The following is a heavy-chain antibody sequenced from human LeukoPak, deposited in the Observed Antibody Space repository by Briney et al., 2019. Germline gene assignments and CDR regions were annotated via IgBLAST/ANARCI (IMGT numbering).Heavy chain of an antibody. J-gene: IGHJ4*02. CDR1: GFTFSSYA. CDR3: ARDAREQLVWGYYFDY. V-gene: IGHV3-30-3*01. D-gene: IGHD6-13*01. CDR2: ISYDGSNK. Sequence: GGSLRLSCAASGFTFSSYAMHWVRQAPGKGLEWVAVISYDGSNKYYADSVKGRFTISRDNSKNTLYLQMNSLRAEDTAVYYCARDAREQLVWGYYFDYWGQGTLVTVSS.